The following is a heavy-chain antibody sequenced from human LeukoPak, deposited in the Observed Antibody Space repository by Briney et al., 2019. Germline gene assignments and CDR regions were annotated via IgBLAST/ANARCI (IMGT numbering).Heavy chain of an antibody. J-gene: IGHJ4*02. D-gene: IGHD3-10*01. CDR3: AATSGSYALFDY. CDR2: IIPIFGTA. V-gene: IGHV1-69*05. CDR1: GYTFTGYY. Sequence: GASVKVSCKASGYTFTGYYMHWVRQAPGQGLEWMGGIIPIFGTANYAQKFQGRVTITTDESTSTAYMELSSLRSEDTAVYYCAATSGSYALFDYWGQGTLVTVSS.